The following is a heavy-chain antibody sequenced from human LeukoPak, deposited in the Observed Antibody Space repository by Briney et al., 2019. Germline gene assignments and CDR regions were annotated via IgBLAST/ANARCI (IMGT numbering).Heavy chain of an antibody. J-gene: IGHJ4*02. CDR2: LSWNSGSI. Sequence: QTGGSLRLSCAASGFTFDDYAMHWVRQAPGKGLEWVSGLSWNSGSIGYADSVKGRFTISRDNAKNSLYLQMNSLRAEDMALYYCAKDSLPVILDSSGGIDYWGQGTLVTVSS. CDR3: AKDSLPVILDSSGGIDY. D-gene: IGHD3-22*01. V-gene: IGHV3-9*03. CDR1: GFTFDDYA.